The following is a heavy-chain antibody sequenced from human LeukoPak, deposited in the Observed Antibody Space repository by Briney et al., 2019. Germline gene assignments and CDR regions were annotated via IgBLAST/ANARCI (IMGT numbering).Heavy chain of an antibody. D-gene: IGHD3-9*01. J-gene: IGHJ6*03. V-gene: IGHV4-59*01. Sequence: PSETLSLTCTVSGGSISSYYWSWIRQPPGKGLEWIGYIYYSGSTNYNPSLKSRVTISVDTSKNQFSLKLSSVTAADTAVYYCARGGRAYYDTLTGHHYYYYMDVWGKGTTVTVSS. CDR3: ARGGRAYYDTLTGHHYYYYMDV. CDR2: IYYSGST. CDR1: GGSISSYY.